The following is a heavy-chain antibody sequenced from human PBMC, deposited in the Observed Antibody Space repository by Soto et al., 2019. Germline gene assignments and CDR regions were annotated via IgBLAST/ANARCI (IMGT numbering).Heavy chain of an antibody. CDR3: ARDGEWLPAFYI. Sequence: GASVKASSKASWYTFTGYGIRPVRPAPGQGLEWMGWISAYNGNTNYAQKLQGRVTMTTDTSTSTAYMELRSLRSDDTAVYYCARDGEWLPAFYIWGQGTMVTGSS. J-gene: IGHJ3*02. V-gene: IGHV1-18*01. D-gene: IGHD5-12*01. CDR1: WYTFTGYG. CDR2: ISAYNGNT.